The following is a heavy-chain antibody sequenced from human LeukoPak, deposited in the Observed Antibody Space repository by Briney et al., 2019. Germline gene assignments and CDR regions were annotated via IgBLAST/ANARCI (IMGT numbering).Heavy chain of an antibody. CDR2: IFPSGDEI. J-gene: IGHJ4*02. CDR3: ATYRQVLLPFES. CDR1: GFTFSTFA. V-gene: IGHV3-23*01. Sequence: GGSLRLSCAAPGFTFSTFAMIWVRHPPGKGLEWVSSIFPSGDEIHYADSVRGRFTISRDNSKSTLSLQMNSLRAEDTAIYYCATYRQVLLPFESWGQGTLVTVSS. D-gene: IGHD2-8*02.